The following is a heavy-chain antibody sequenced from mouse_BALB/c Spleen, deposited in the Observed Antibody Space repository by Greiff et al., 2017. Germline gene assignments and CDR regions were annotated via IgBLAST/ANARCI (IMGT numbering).Heavy chain of an antibody. CDR1: GFTFSNYW. CDR3: TREGYDNY. V-gene: IGHV6-6*02. J-gene: IGHJ4*01. CDR2: IRLKSNNYAT. Sequence: EVKLMESGGGLVQPGGSMKLSCVASGFTFSNYWMNWVRQSPEKGLEWVAEIRLKSNNYATHYAESVKGRFTISRDDSKSSVYLQMNNLRAEDTGIYYCTREGYDNYWGQGTSVTVSS. D-gene: IGHD2-14*01.